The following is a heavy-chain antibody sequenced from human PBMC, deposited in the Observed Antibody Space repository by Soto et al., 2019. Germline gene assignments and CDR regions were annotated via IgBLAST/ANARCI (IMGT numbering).Heavy chain of an antibody. D-gene: IGHD6-6*01. CDR1: GGAISSSRYY. CDR3: ASIAARDDPFDI. V-gene: IGHV4-39*01. CDR2: IYYSGST. Sequence: SETLSLTCTVSGGAISSSRYYWGWIRQPPGKGLEWLGSIYYSGSTYYNPSLKSRVTISVDTSKNQFSLKLSSVTAADTAVYYCASIAARDDPFDIWGQGTMVTVSS. J-gene: IGHJ3*02.